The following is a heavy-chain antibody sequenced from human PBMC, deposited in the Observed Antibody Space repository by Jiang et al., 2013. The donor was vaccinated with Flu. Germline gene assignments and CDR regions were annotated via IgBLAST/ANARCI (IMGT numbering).Heavy chain of an antibody. V-gene: IGHV1-2*02. D-gene: IGHD5-18*01. Sequence: QKFQGRVTMTRDTSISTAYMELSRLRSDDTAVYYCARVGTAMVMDWFDPWGQGTLVTVSS. CDR3: ARVGTAMVMDWFDP. J-gene: IGHJ5*02.